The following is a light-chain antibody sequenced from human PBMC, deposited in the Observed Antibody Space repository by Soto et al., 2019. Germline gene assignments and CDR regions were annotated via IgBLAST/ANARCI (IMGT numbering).Light chain of an antibody. V-gene: IGLV1-40*01. Sequence: QSVLTQPPSVSGAPGQRVTISCTGSSSNIGAGYNVHWYQQLPGTAPKLLIYGDIGRPSGVPDRFSGSKSGTSASLAITGLQAEDEADYYCQSYDSSLRGVLFGGGTKVTVL. J-gene: IGLJ2*01. CDR3: QSYDSSLRGVL. CDR2: GDI. CDR1: SSNIGAGYN.